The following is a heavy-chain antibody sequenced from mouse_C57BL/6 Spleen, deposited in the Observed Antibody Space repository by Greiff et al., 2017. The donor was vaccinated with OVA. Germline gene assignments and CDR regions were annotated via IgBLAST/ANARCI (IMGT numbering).Heavy chain of an antibody. J-gene: IGHJ2*01. CDR3: TTAITCDY. D-gene: IGHD1-2*01. CDR2: IDPENGDT. V-gene: IGHV14-4*01. CDR1: GFNIKDDY. Sequence: EVQLQESGAELVRPGASVKLSCTASGFNIKDDYMHWVKQRPEQGLEWIGWIDPENGDTEYASKFQGKATITADTSSNTAYLQLSSLTSEDTAVYYCTTAITCDYWGQGTTLTVSS.